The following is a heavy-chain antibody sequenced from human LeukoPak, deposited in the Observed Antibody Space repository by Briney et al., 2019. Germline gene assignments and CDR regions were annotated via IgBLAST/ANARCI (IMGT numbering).Heavy chain of an antibody. CDR2: INSDGSST. CDR1: GFTFSSYW. V-gene: IGHV3-74*01. J-gene: IGHJ6*02. Sequence: PGGSLRLSCAASGFTFSSYWMHWVRQAPGKGLVWVSRINSDGSSTSYADSVKGRFTISRDNAKNTLYLQMNSLRAEDTAVYYCAKDPVLEVYYYYGMDVWGQGTTVTVSS. CDR3: AKDPVLEVYYYYGMDV.